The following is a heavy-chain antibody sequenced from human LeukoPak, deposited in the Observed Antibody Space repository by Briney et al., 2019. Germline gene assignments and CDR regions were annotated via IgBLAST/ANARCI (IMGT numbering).Heavy chain of an antibody. CDR2: ISGGGGTT. CDR3: ADSNYWYPVDY. Sequence: GGSLRLSCAASGFTFSRLALSWVRQAPGKGLKLVSSISGGGGTTYYTDSVKGRFTISRDNSKNTLYLQMNSLRAEDTAIYYCADSNYWYPVDYWGQGTLVTVSS. J-gene: IGHJ4*02. V-gene: IGHV3-23*01. CDR1: GFTFSRLA. D-gene: IGHD4-11*01.